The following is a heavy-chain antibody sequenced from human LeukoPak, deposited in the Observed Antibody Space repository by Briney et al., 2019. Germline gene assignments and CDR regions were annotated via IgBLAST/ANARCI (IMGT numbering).Heavy chain of an antibody. CDR2: ISDRGGST. CDR1: GITLSNYG. D-gene: IGHD3-10*01. CDR3: AKWSGFGDD. J-gene: IGHJ4*02. Sequence: PGGSLRLSCAVSGITLSNYGMSWVRQAPGKGLEWVAGISDRGGSTNYADSVKGRFTVSRDNSRNTLYLQMSSLRAEDTAVYYCAKWSGFGDDWGQGTLVTVSS. V-gene: IGHV3-23*01.